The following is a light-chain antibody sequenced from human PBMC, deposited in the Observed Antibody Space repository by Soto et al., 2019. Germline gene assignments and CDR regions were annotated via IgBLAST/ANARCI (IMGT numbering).Light chain of an antibody. CDR2: EVS. Sequence: QSVLTQPASVSGSPGQSVTISCTGTSSDVGAYKYVSWYQQHPGKAPKLMIYEVSNRPSGVSNRFSGSKSGNTASLTISGLQADDEADYYCNSYAGDIIRFVFRNGTKVTVL. CDR3: NSYAGDIIRFV. CDR1: SSDVGAYKY. V-gene: IGLV2-14*01. J-gene: IGLJ1*01.